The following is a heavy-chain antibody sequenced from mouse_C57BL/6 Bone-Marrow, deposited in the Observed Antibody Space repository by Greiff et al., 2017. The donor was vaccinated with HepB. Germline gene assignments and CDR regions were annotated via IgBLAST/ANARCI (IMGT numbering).Heavy chain of an antibody. CDR3: ARRKLAWFAY. V-gene: IGHV5-17*01. CDR2: ISSGSSTI. CDR1: GFTFSDYG. J-gene: IGHJ3*01. Sequence: EVKVVESGGGLVKPGGSLKLSCAASGFTFSDYGMHWVRRAPEKGLEWVAYISSGSSTIYYADTVKGRFTISRDNAKNTLFLQMTSLRSEDTAMSYCARRKLAWFAYWGQGTLVTVSA.